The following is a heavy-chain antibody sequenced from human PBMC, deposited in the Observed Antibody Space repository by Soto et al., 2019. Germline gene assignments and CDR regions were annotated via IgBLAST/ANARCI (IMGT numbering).Heavy chain of an antibody. D-gene: IGHD2-15*01. J-gene: IGHJ4*02. CDR3: ASGVVVAATTFDY. V-gene: IGHV4-34*01. CDR1: GGSFSGYY. Sequence: SETLSLTCAVYGGSFSGYYWTWIRQPPGTGLEWIGEINHSGSTNYNPSLKSRVTISVDTSKNQFSLKLSSVTAADMAVYYCASGVVVAATTFDYWGQGTLVTVSS. CDR2: INHSGST.